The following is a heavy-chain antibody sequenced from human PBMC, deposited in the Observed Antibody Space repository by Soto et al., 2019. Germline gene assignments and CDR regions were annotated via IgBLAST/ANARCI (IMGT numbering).Heavy chain of an antibody. CDR2: ISGSGGST. V-gene: IGHV3-23*01. CDR3: AKDGGGSYHNYFDY. D-gene: IGHD1-26*01. J-gene: IGHJ4*02. CDR1: GFTFSSYA. Sequence: GGSLRLSCAASGFTFSSYAVSWVRQAPGKGLEWVSAISGSGGSTYYADSVKGRFTISRDNSKNTLYLQMNSLRAEDTAVYYCAKDGGGSYHNYFDYWGQGTLVTVSS.